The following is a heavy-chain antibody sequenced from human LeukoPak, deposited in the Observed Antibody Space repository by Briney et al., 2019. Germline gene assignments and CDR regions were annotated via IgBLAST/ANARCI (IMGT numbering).Heavy chain of an antibody. CDR2: INPNSGGS. Sequence: GASVKVSCKASGYTFTGYYMHWVRQAPGQGLEWMGWINPNSGGSNYARKFQGRVTMTRDTSISTAYMELSRLRSDDTAVYYCARDRVPSYCSGGSCLFWFDPWGQGTLVTVSS. J-gene: IGHJ5*02. D-gene: IGHD2-15*01. V-gene: IGHV1-2*02. CDR3: ARDRVPSYCSGGSCLFWFDP. CDR1: GYTFTGYY.